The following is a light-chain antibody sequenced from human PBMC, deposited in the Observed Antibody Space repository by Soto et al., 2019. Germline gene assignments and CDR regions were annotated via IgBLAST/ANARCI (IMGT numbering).Light chain of an antibody. V-gene: IGKV1-27*01. Sequence: DIEMTQSPSSLSASVGDRVTITCRASQGISNYLAWYQQNPGKVPKLLIYAASTLQSGVPSLFTGSGSGTDFTLTISSLQPEDVATYYCQKYNSAPQTFGQGTKVDIK. CDR2: AAS. CDR3: QKYNSAPQT. J-gene: IGKJ1*01. CDR1: QGISNY.